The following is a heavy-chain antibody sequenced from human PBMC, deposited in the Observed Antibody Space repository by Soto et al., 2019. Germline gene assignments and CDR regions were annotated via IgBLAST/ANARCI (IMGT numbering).Heavy chain of an antibody. Sequence: PGGSLRLSCAASGFTFDDYGMSWVRQAPGKGLEWVSGINWNGGSTGYADSVKGRFTISRDNAKNSLYLQMNSLRAEDTALYYCARDGYYYGSGSYSGCGWFDPWGQGTLVTVSS. D-gene: IGHD3-10*01. CDR2: INWNGGST. CDR3: ARDGYYYGSGSYSGCGWFDP. V-gene: IGHV3-20*04. CDR1: GFTFDDYG. J-gene: IGHJ5*02.